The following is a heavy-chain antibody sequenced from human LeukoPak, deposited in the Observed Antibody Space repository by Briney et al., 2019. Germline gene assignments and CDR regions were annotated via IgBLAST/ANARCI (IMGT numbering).Heavy chain of an antibody. V-gene: IGHV3-9*01. Sequence: PGRSLRLSCAASGFTFDDYAMHWVRQAPGKGLEWVSGISWNSGSIGYADSVKGRFTISRDNAKNSLYLQMNSLRAEDTALYYCAKDIGLLWFGDNWLDPWGQGTLVTVSS. J-gene: IGHJ5*02. CDR3: AKDIGLLWFGDNWLDP. CDR2: ISWNSGSI. CDR1: GFTFDDYA. D-gene: IGHD3-10*01.